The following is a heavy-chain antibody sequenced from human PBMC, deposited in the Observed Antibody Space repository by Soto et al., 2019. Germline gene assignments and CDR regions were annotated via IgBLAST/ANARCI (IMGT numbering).Heavy chain of an antibody. V-gene: IGHV3-30*18. CDR1: GFTFISYG. J-gene: IGHJ6*02. CDR3: AKVGYSSSWYYYYYYGMDV. Sequence: LRLSFAASGFTFISYGIHWVRQAPGKGLEWVAVISYDGSNKYYADSVKGRFTISRDNSKNTLYLQMNSLRAEDTAVYYCAKVGYSSSWYYYYYYGMDVWGQGTTVTV. CDR2: ISYDGSNK. D-gene: IGHD6-13*01.